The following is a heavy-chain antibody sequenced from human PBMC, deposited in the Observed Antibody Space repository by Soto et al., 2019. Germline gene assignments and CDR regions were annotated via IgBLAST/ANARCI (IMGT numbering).Heavy chain of an antibody. Sequence: VGSLRLSCAASWFSLSPYWMHWVRQAPGRGLEWVSRLSSDGFGAAYADSVKGRFFISRDIARNTLFLQMNSLRADDTAVYYCARDLGGPDYWGRGTSVTVSS. CDR1: WFSLSPYW. CDR3: ARDLGGPDY. D-gene: IGHD3-16*01. V-gene: IGHV3-74*03. CDR2: LSSDGFGA. J-gene: IGHJ4*02.